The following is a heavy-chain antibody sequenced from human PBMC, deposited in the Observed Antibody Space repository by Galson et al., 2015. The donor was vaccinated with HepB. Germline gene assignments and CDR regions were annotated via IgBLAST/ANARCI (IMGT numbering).Heavy chain of an antibody. CDR3: AKSDFYYGSGDYYYYGMDV. D-gene: IGHD3-10*01. J-gene: IGHJ6*02. Sequence: SLRLSCAASGFTFRNFAMFWVRQAPGKGLEWVSTIRALAETKYYADSVRGHFTISRDNSKHTLYLQMNNLRAEDTAVFYCAKSDFYYGSGDYYYYGMDVWGQGTTGTVSS. CDR1: GFTFRNFA. V-gene: IGHV3-23*01. CDR2: IRALAETK.